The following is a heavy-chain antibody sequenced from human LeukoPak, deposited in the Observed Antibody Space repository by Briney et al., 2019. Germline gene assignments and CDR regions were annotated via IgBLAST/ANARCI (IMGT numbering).Heavy chain of an antibody. CDR2: VNPNSGGT. J-gene: IGHJ4*02. CDR1: GYTLTELS. CDR3: ARGRDLDCSSTSCSMFDY. Sequence: ASVKVSCKVSGYTLTELSMHWVRQAPGKGLEWMGWVNPNSGGTNYAQNFQGRVTMTRDTSINTAYMELSTLTSDDTAVYYCARGRDLDCSSTSCSMFDYWGQGTLVTVSS. D-gene: IGHD2-2*01. V-gene: IGHV1-2*02.